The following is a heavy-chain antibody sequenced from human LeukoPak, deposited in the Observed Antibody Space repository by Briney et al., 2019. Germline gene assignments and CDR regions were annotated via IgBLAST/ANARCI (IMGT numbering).Heavy chain of an antibody. Sequence: GGSLRLSCAASGYTFSSHWMSWVRQAPGKGLEGVANIKQDGSEKYYVDSVKGRFTISRDNAKNSLYLQMNSLRVEDTAVYYCARDLGSGAFDIWGQGTMVTVSS. CDR1: GYTFSSHW. D-gene: IGHD3-10*01. CDR2: IKQDGSEK. J-gene: IGHJ3*02. V-gene: IGHV3-7*01. CDR3: ARDLGSGAFDI.